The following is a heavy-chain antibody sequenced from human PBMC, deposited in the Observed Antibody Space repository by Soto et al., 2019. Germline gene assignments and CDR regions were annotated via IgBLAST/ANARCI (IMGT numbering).Heavy chain of an antibody. CDR2: IYNSVTT. D-gene: IGHD2-15*01. Sequence: ETLSLTCTVSGDSINGYYWSWIRQSPEKGLEWISYIYNSVTTNYNPSLKGRLTITRDTSKNQVSLTLSSVTAADTAIYYCARLGRAATVPTVVYYHFDIWGPGTLVTGLL. CDR3: ARLGRAATVPTVVYYHFDI. CDR1: GDSINGYY. V-gene: IGHV4-59*08. J-gene: IGHJ4*02.